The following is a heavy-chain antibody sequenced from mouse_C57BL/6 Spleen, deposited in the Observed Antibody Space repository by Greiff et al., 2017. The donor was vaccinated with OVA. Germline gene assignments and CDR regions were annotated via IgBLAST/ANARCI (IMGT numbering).Heavy chain of an antibody. D-gene: IGHD1-1*01. CDR3: ALYYYGSSYWYFDV. CDR2: IDPANGNT. V-gene: IGHV14-3*01. Sequence: EVQLQQSVAELVRPGASVKLSCTASGFNIKNIYMHWVKQRPEQGLEWIGRIDPANGNTKYAPKFQGKATITADTSSNTAYLQLSSLTSEDTAIYYCALYYYGSSYWYFDVWGTGTTVTVSS. CDR1: GFNIKNIY. J-gene: IGHJ1*03.